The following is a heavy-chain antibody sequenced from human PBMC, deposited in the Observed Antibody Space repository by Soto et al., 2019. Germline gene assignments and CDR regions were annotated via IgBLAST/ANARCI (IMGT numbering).Heavy chain of an antibody. CDR3: ASTTVNNFKLRSPDYYGMDV. CDR1: GFTVSSNY. Sequence: GGSLRLSVAAWGFTVSSNYMSWVRQAPGKGLEWVSVIYSGGSTYYADDVKGRFTISRDNAKNTLYLQMNSLRAEETAVYYSASTTVNNFKLRSPDYYGMDVCGQGTTVPVSS. V-gene: IGHV3-53*01. J-gene: IGHJ6*02. D-gene: IGHD4-4*01. CDR2: IYSGGST.